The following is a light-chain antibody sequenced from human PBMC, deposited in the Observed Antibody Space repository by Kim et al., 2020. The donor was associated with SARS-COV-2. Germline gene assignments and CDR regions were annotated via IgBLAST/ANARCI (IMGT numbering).Light chain of an antibody. CDR1: QSVSTA. CDR2: DAS. V-gene: IGKV3-11*01. Sequence: LPPGERATLSCRASQSVSTAVAWFQHKPGQAPRLLIHDASYRATGIPARFSGSGSGTDFTLTITGLQAEDFAVYYCQQREDWPLTFGGGTKVDIK. J-gene: IGKJ4*01. CDR3: QQREDWPLT.